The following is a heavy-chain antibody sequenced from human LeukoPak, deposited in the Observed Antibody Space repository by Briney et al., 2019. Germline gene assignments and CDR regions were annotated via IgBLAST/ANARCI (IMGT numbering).Heavy chain of an antibody. CDR3: ARAAYSGSYHSDY. Sequence: PSETLSLTCTVSGGSVNSGSYYWNWIRQPPGKGLEWIGYIYYSGSTNYNPSLKSRVTISVDTSKNQFSLKLSFVTAADTAVYYCARAAYSGSYHSDYWGQGTLVTVSS. CDR1: GGSVNSGSYY. D-gene: IGHD1-26*01. J-gene: IGHJ4*02. CDR2: IYYSGST. V-gene: IGHV4-61*01.